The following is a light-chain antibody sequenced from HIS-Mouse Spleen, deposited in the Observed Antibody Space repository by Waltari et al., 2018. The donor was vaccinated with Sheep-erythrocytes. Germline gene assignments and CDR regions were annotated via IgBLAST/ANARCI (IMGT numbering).Light chain of an antibody. J-gene: IGKJ5*01. CDR2: DAS. CDR3: QQRSNWPPIT. CDR1: QSVSSY. V-gene: IGKV3-11*01. Sequence: EIVLTQSPATLSLSPGERATLSCRASQSVSSYLAWYQQKPGQAPRLLIYDASNRATGSPARFSGSGSGTDFTLTISSLEPEDFAVYYCQQRSNWPPITFGQGIRLEIK.